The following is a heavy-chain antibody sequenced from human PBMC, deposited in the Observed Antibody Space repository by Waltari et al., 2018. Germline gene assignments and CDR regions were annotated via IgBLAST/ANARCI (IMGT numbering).Heavy chain of an antibody. Sequence: QVQLQESGPGLVKPSETLSLTCAVSGYSISSGYYWGWIRQPPGKGLEWIGSIYHSGSNYYNPSLKVRVTISVDTSKNQFSLKLSSVTAADTAVYYCARGPVKFYDILTGYNWFDPWGQGTLVTVSS. CDR1: GYSISSGYY. J-gene: IGHJ5*02. CDR3: ARGPVKFYDILTGYNWFDP. V-gene: IGHV4-38-2*01. D-gene: IGHD3-9*01. CDR2: IYHSGSN.